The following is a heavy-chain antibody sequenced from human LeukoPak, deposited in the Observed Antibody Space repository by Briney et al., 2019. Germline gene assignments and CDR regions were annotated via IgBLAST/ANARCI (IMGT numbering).Heavy chain of an antibody. V-gene: IGHV1-8*01. CDR1: GYTFTSYD. CDR2: MNPNSGNR. Sequence: ASVKVSCKASGYTFTSYDINWVRQATGQGLEWMGWMNPNSGNRGYAQKFQGRVTMTRNTSISTAYMELSGLRSEDTAVYYCARAPQEVEGAFDIWGQGTMVTVSS. CDR3: ARAPQEVEGAFDI. J-gene: IGHJ3*02.